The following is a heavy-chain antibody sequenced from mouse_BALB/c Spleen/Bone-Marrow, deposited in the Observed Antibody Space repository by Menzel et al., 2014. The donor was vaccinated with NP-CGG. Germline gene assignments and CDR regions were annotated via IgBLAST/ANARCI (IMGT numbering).Heavy chain of an antibody. CDR3: ALNWDSAY. CDR1: GFSFSSHG. V-gene: IGHV5-6*01. D-gene: IGHD4-1*02. Sequence: EVKVVESGGDLVKPGGSLKLSCAASGFSFSSHGMSWVRQTPDKRLEWVATINNGGTYTYYPDSVKGRFAISRDNAKNTLYLQMSSLKSEDTAMYYCALNWDSAYWGQGTLVTVSA. J-gene: IGHJ3*01. CDR2: INNGGTYT.